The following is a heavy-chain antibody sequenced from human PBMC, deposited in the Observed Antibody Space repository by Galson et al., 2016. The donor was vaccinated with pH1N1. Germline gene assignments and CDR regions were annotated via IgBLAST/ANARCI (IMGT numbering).Heavy chain of an antibody. Sequence: PALVKPPQTLKLTCTFSGFSLRTFGVRVSWIRQSPGKALEWLARIDWDDEKFYSPSLKTRLTISKDTSKDQVVLTMTNMDPVDTGTYYCARMGVASGGRYYYRMDVWGQGTTVTVSS. CDR2: IDWDDEK. CDR3: ARMGVASGGRYYYRMDV. V-gene: IGHV2-70*04. CDR1: GFSLRTFGVR. D-gene: IGHD3-10*01. J-gene: IGHJ6*02.